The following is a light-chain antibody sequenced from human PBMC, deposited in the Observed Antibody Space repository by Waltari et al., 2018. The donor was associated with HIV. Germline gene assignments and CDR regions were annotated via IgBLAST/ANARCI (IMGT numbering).Light chain of an antibody. CDR1: QSLGRW. V-gene: IGKV1-5*03. Sequence: DIQMTQSPSTVSASVGDTVTITCRASQSLGRWLAWYQQKPGEGPKLLIYETSTLEIGVPSIFSGSGSGTEFTLTVSRLQPEDFATYYCQQYNSHSRTFGQGTKVEIK. CDR3: QQYNSHSRT. CDR2: ETS. J-gene: IGKJ1*01.